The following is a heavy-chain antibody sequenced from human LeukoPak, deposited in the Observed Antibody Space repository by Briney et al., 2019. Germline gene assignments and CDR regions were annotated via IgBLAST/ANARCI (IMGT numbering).Heavy chain of an antibody. V-gene: IGHV3-74*01. CDR3: ATKQWLAPPPDS. D-gene: IGHD6-19*01. J-gene: IGHJ4*02. CDR1: GFTSSKYW. CDR2: INTDGTVT. Sequence: GGSLRLSCAASGFTSSKYWMLWVRQAPRKGLESVSRINTDGTVTTYADSVKGRFTVSRDNADNTMFLQMNSVRDEDTAVYYCATKQWLAPPPDSWGQGTPVTVSS.